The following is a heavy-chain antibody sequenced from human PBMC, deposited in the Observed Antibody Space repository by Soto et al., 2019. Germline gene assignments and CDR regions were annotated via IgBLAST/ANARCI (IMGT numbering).Heavy chain of an antibody. CDR2: IYYSGST. V-gene: IGHV4-59*01. CDR3: ARSRNFDYAFY. Sequence: SETLSLTCTVSGGSISSFFWSWIRRPPGKGLEYIGYIYYSGSTTYNPSLKSRLTISVDTSKNQFSLKLNSVTAADTAVYYCARSRNFDYAFYWGQGTLVTVSS. J-gene: IGHJ4*02. CDR1: GGSISSFF. D-gene: IGHD3-16*01.